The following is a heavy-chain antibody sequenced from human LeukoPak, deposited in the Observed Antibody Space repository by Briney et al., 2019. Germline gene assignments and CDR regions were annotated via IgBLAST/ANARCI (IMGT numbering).Heavy chain of an antibody. CDR2: IYSTGST. Sequence: SETLSLTCIVSGGSISSGAYYWAWIRQPPGKGLEWIGSIYSTGSTYKNPSLKSRVTISIDTSKNQFSLKLNSVTAADTAVFYCAREPITSGGNDAFDIWGQGTMVTVSS. J-gene: IGHJ3*02. CDR1: GGSISSGAYY. V-gene: IGHV4-39*02. D-gene: IGHD3-16*01. CDR3: AREPITSGGNDAFDI.